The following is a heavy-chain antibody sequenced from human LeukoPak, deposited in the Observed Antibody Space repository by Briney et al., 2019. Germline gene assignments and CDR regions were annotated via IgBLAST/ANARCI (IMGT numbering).Heavy chain of an antibody. Sequence: GGSLRLSCAASGFTFNKNSMNWVRQAPGKGLEWVSVIYSGGSTYYADSVKGRFTISRDNSKNTLYLQMNSLRAEDTAVYYCARDGAVAGTNNYYYMDVWGKGTTVTISS. CDR2: IYSGGST. CDR1: GFTFNKNS. V-gene: IGHV3-66*01. CDR3: ARDGAVAGTNNYYYMDV. D-gene: IGHD6-19*01. J-gene: IGHJ6*03.